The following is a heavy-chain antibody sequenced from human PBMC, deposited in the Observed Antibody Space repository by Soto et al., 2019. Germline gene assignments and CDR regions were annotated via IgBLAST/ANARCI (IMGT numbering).Heavy chain of an antibody. Sequence: PGGSLRLSCAASGFTFSSYSMNWVRQAPGKGLEWVSSISSSSSYIYYADSVKGRFTISRDNAKNSLYLQMNSLRAEDTAVYYCAREQQWLELVDYWGQGTLVTVSS. CDR1: GFTFSSYS. CDR2: ISSSSSYI. D-gene: IGHD6-19*01. CDR3: AREQQWLELVDY. V-gene: IGHV3-21*01. J-gene: IGHJ4*02.